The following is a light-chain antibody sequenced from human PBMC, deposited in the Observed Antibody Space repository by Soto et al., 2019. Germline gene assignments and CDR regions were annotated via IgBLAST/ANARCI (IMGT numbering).Light chain of an antibody. CDR3: QQYGSSPRT. Sequence: EIVLTQSPGTLSLSPGERATLSCRASQSISDNYFAWYQQKLGQPPRRLVYGASSRATGVPVRISGSGSGTDFTLTISRLEPEDFAVYYCQQYGSSPRTFGQGTKVEIK. V-gene: IGKV3-20*01. CDR2: GAS. J-gene: IGKJ1*01. CDR1: QSISDNY.